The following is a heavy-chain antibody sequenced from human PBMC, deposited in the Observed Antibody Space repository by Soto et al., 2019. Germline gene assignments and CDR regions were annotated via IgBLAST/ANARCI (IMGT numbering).Heavy chain of an antibody. CDR3: ARGPRYDSSGVLFDY. V-gene: IGHV3-13*01. D-gene: IGHD3-22*01. CDR1: GFTFSSYD. CDR2: IGTAGDT. Sequence: GGSLRLSCAASGFTFSSYDMHWVRQATGKGLEWVSAIGTAGDTYYPGSVKGRFTISRENAKNSLYLQMNSLRAEETAVYYCARGPRYDSSGVLFDYWGQGTLVTVSS. J-gene: IGHJ4*02.